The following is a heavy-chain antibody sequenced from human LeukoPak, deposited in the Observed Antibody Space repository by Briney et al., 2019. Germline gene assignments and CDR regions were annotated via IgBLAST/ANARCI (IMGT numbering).Heavy chain of an antibody. CDR1: GGPITTSSYY. CDR3: ARHGGTRVTLVEVYYFDY. V-gene: IGHV4-39*01. CDR2: IYYTGGT. J-gene: IGHJ4*02. D-gene: IGHD4-11*01. Sequence: SETLSLTCSVSGGPITTSSYYWGWIRQTPEKGLGWIGSIYYTGGTNYSPSLKSRISMSVDTSKNQFSLKLRSVTAADTAVYYCARHGGTRVTLVEVYYFDYWGQGTPVTVSS.